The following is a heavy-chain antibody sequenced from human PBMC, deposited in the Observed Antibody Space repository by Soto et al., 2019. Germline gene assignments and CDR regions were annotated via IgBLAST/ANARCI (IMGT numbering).Heavy chain of an antibody. V-gene: IGHV3-48*02. J-gene: IGHJ6*02. Sequence: PWGSLRLSCAASGFTFSSYSLNWVRQAPGKGLEWVSYVSSSSSTIYYADSVKGRFTISRDNAKNSLYLQMNSLRDEDTAVYYCARAQSAATDYYYGMDVWGQGTTVTVSS. CDR1: GFTFSSYS. CDR2: VSSSSSTI. CDR3: ARAQSAATDYYYGMDV. D-gene: IGHD2-15*01.